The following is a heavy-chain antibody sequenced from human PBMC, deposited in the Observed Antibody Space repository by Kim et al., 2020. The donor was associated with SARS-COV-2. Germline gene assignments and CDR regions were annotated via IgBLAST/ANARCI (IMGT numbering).Heavy chain of an antibody. Sequence: YNAESVKGRLTISRDNSTDTLYLQMNSLRAEDTAVYYCARVESSAWYVDSWGQGTLVTVSS. J-gene: IGHJ5*01. CDR3: ARVESSAWYVDS. V-gene: IGHV3-53*01. D-gene: IGHD6-13*01.